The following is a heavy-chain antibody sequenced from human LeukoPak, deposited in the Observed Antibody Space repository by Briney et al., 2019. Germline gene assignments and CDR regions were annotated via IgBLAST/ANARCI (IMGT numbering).Heavy chain of an antibody. D-gene: IGHD4-17*01. V-gene: IGHV1-46*01. CDR2: INPSGGST. J-gene: IGHJ4*02. Sequence: ASVKVSCKASGYTFTSYYMHWVRQGPGQGLEWMGIINPSGGSTRYAQKFQGRVTMTRDTSTSTVYMEVSSLRSEDTAVYYCARDRYGDYDYWGQGTLVTVSS. CDR1: GYTFTSYY. CDR3: ARDRYGDYDY.